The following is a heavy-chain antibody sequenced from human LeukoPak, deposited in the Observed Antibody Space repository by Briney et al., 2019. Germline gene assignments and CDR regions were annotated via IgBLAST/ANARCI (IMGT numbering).Heavy chain of an antibody. Sequence: SETLSLTCTVSGGSISSGSYYWSWIRQPAGKGLEWIGRIYTSGSTNYNSSLKSRVTISVDTSKNQFSLKLSSVTAADTAVYYCAREKRNIERFDYWGQGTLVTVSS. CDR2: IYTSGST. CDR3: AREKRNIERFDY. CDR1: GGSISSGSYY. J-gene: IGHJ4*02. V-gene: IGHV4-61*02. D-gene: IGHD1/OR15-1a*01.